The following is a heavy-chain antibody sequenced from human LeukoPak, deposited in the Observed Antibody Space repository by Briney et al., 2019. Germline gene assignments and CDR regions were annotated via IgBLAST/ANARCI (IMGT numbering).Heavy chain of an antibody. J-gene: IGHJ4*02. D-gene: IGHD5-18*01. V-gene: IGHV5-10-1*01. Sequence: GESLKISCKGSGYSFTSYWISWVRQMPGKGVEWMGRIDPSDSYTNYSPSFQGHVTISADKSISTAYLQWSSLKASDTAMYYCARHDKSYGSPFDYWGQGTLVTVSS. CDR3: ARHDKSYGSPFDY. CDR1: GYSFTSYW. CDR2: IDPSDSYT.